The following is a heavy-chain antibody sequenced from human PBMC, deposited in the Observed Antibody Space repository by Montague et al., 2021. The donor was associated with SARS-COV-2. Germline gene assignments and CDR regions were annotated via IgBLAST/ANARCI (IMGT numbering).Heavy chain of an antibody. V-gene: IGHV4-61*03. CDR3: ARGHIFGPGARGFED. J-gene: IGHJ4*02. CDR1: GGFSNTYSCNSDF. CDR2: IPYYGHT. Sequence: SETLSLTCTVSGGFSNTYSCNSDFWSWIRQIPWKELECIRWIPYYGHTLYNPSPMTRVTTSIDTSQRHFSLRLNFLTATDTAVYYCARGHIFGPGARGFEDWGQGTLVTVAS. D-gene: IGHD1-26*01.